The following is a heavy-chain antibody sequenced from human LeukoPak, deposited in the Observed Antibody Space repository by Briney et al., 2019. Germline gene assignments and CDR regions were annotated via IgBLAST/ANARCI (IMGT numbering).Heavy chain of an antibody. CDR2: IKQDVSEK. CDR3: SRTVTTPRWGLPYYYYMDV. Sequence: GGSLRLSCAASGFTFSSYWMSWVRQAPGKGLEWVANIKQDVSEKYYVDSVKGRFTISRDNAKNPLYLQMNSLRAEDTAVYYCSRTVTTPRWGLPYYYYMDVWGKGTTVTVSS. V-gene: IGHV3-7*01. CDR1: GFTFSSYW. J-gene: IGHJ6*03. D-gene: IGHD4-11*01.